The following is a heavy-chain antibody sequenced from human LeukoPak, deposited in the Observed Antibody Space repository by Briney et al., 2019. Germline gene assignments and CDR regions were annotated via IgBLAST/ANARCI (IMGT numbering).Heavy chain of an antibody. CDR1: GFTFSSYW. Sequence: GGSLRLSCAASGFTFSSYWMSWVRQAPGKGLEWVANIKQDGSDKYYADSVKGRFTISRDNAKNTLYLQMNSLRAEDTAVYYCARAIAVAGTDAFDIWGQGTMVTVSS. D-gene: IGHD6-19*01. CDR2: IKQDGSDK. V-gene: IGHV3-7*02. CDR3: ARAIAVAGTDAFDI. J-gene: IGHJ3*02.